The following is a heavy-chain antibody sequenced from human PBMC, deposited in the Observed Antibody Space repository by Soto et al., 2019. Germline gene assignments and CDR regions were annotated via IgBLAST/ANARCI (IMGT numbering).Heavy chain of an antibody. Sequence: QITLKESGPTLVKPTQTLTLTCTVSGFSLSTSGVGVGWIRQPPGKALEWLTFIYWDDDKRNSPFLKSRLTITKDTSKNQVVLTWTHRDPLDTATYYCAHLVVAVITYYFDSSGQGTLITVSS. D-gene: IGHD2-15*01. CDR3: AHLVVAVITYYFDS. V-gene: IGHV2-5*02. CDR2: IYWDDDK. J-gene: IGHJ4*02. CDR1: GFSLSTSGVG.